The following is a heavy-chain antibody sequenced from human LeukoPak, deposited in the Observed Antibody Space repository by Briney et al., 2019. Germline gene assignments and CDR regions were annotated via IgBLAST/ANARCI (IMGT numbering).Heavy chain of an antibody. CDR2: IYYSGST. CDR1: GGSISSDGYY. J-gene: IGHJ6*03. V-gene: IGHV4-61*08. CDR3: AGHYGTSYYYYYMDV. D-gene: IGHD4-17*01. Sequence: SETLSLTCTVSGGSISSDGYYWNWIRQRPGKGLEWIGNIYYSGSTNYNPSLKSRVTISVDTSKNQFSLKLSSVTAADTAVYYYAGHYGTSYYYYYMDVWGKGTTVTVSS.